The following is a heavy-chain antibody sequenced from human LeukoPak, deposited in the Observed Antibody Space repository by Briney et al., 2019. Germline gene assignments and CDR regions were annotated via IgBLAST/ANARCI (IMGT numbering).Heavy chain of an antibody. CDR2: ISYSGTA. Sequence: SETLSLTCTVSGGSINTSPYYWDWVRQPPEKGLEWLGSISYSGTAYYNPSLRSRVTVSRDTSKNQFSLNLNSVTAADTAVYYCVRVRTGSISDHWGQGILVIVSS. CDR3: VRVRTGSISDH. J-gene: IGHJ4*02. CDR1: GGSINTSPYY. V-gene: IGHV4-39*07. D-gene: IGHD2-8*02.